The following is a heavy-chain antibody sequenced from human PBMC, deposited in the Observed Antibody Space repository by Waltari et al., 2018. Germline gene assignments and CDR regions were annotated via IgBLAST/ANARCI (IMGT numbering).Heavy chain of an antibody. CDR1: GSRFPAYY. CDR2: VDPEDGET. Sequence: EVQLLQSGTELTKPGSTVKISCQVSGSRFPAYYLHWVQQAPGKGPQWMGLVDPEDGETIYAERFQGRVTITADTSTETAFMELSSLTSDDTAVYYCVTALGDRSSASRPFDVWGLGTLITVSS. V-gene: IGHV1-69-2*01. D-gene: IGHD3-10*01. CDR3: VTALGDRSSASRPFDV. J-gene: IGHJ3*01.